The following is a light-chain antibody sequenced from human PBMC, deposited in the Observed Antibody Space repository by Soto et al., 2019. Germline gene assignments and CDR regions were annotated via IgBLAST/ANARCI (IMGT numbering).Light chain of an antibody. CDR2: GAS. CDR1: QSVSSSY. V-gene: IGKV3D-20*02. Sequence: EIVLTQSPGTLSLSPGDRATLSCRASQSVSSSYLAWYQQKPGQAPRLLIYGASTRATGIPDRFSGDGSVTHFTLTISRLEAEDFAVYYCQHRSNWLAFGGGTKVDNK. J-gene: IGKJ4*01. CDR3: QHRSNWLA.